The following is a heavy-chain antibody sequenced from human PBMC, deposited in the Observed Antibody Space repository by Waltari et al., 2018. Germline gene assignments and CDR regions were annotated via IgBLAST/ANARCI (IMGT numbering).Heavy chain of an antibody. V-gene: IGHV1-2*06. Sequence: VQLVQSGAEVKKPGASVKVSCKAAGYTFTGYYMHWVRQAPGQGLEWMGRINPNSGGTNYAQKFQGRVTMTRDTSISTAYMELSRLRSDDTAVYYCAREVGYDFWSGSFYYYYGMDVWGQGTTVTVSS. CDR2: INPNSGGT. CDR1: GYTFTGYY. J-gene: IGHJ6*02. CDR3: AREVGYDFWSGSFYYYYGMDV. D-gene: IGHD3-3*01.